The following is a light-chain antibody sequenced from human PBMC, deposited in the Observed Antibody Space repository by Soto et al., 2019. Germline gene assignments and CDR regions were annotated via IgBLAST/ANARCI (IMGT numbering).Light chain of an antibody. V-gene: IGKV3-20*01. J-gene: IGKJ5*01. CDR3: QQYAHLIT. CDR1: QSVDSNY. CDR2: DAS. Sequence: ESGLTQSPGTLSLSPGERATLSCWASQSVDSNYLAWYQRKPGQAPRLLIYDASSRATGIPDRFSGSGSGTDFTLTISRLEPEDFAVYFCQQYAHLITLAQGTRLEIK.